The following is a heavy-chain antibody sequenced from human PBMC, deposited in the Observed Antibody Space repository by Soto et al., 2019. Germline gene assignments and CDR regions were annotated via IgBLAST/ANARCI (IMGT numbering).Heavy chain of an antibody. CDR1: GGTISSWD. Sequence: PSETLSLTCTVSGGTISSWDWRWIRQPPGKGLEWIGYIYYSGSTNCNPSLKSRVTISVDTSKNQFSLKLSSVTAADTAVYYCARRYGSAIDYWGQGTLVTVSS. J-gene: IGHJ4*02. CDR2: IYYSGST. D-gene: IGHD1-26*01. CDR3: ARRYGSAIDY. V-gene: IGHV4-59*08.